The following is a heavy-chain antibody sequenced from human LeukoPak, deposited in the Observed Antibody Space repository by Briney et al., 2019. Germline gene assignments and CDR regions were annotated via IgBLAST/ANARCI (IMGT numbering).Heavy chain of an antibody. CDR1: GFPFSDYA. CDR2: ISSSSSYI. CDR3: ARGTGANYYFDY. J-gene: IGHJ4*02. Sequence: GGSLRLSCAASGFPFSDYAMTWVRQAPGKGLEWVSSISSSSSYIYYADSVKGRFTISRDNAKNSLYLQMDSLRAEDTAVYYCARGTGANYYFDYWGQGTLVTVSS. D-gene: IGHD1-14*01. V-gene: IGHV3-21*01.